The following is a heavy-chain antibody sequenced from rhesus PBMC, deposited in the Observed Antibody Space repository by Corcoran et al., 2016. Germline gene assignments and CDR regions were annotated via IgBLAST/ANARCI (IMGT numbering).Heavy chain of an antibody. CDR3: ARRYCSSTYCSSGRFDY. CDR1: GHSLRRRTL. J-gene: IGHJ5-1*01. Sequence: QIQLPESGPGLVGRSENRPLACAVAGHSLRRRTLFLWIRESRGGGFDGRGGNNEHNPSIKCRVTISIDTSNNHFALTLNSLTVAVSAVDYGARRYCSSTYCSSGRFDYWGPGVLVTVSS. D-gene: IGHD2-15*01. V-gene: IGHV4-93*02. CDR2: FDGRGGNN.